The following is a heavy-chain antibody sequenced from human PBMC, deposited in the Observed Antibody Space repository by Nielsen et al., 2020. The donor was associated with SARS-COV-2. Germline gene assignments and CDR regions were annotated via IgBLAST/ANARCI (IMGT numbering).Heavy chain of an antibody. CDR2: ISWNSGSI. Sequence: GGSLRLSCAASGFTFDDYAMHWVRQAPGKGLEWVSGISWNSGSIGYADSVKGRFTISRDNAKNSLYLQMNSLRAEDTALYYCAKAEYSSSWYYFQHWGRGTLVTVSS. V-gene: IGHV3-9*01. J-gene: IGHJ1*01. D-gene: IGHD6-13*01. CDR1: GFTFDDYA. CDR3: AKAEYSSSWYYFQH.